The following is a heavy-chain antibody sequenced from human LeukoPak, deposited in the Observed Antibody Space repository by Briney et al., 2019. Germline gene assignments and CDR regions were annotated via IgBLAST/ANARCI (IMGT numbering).Heavy chain of an antibody. CDR3: ARGRGSDGMDV. J-gene: IGHJ6*02. CDR1: GFTFSTYA. V-gene: IGHV3-23*01. CDR2: ITGSGGTT. Sequence: GESLRLSCAASGFTFSTYAMSWVRQAPGKGLEWVSAITGSGGTTYYADSVKGRFTISRDNSKNTLYLQMNSLRAEDTAVYYCARGRGSDGMDVWGQGTTVTVSS.